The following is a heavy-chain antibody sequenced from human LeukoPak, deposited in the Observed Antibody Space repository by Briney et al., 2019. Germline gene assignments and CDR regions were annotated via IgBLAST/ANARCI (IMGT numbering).Heavy chain of an antibody. V-gene: IGHV3-23*01. D-gene: IGHD4-17*01. CDR1: GFTFSTYV. Sequence: GGSLRLSCAASGFTFSTYVMSWVRQTPGKGLEWVSTINNSGGSTYNADSVKGRFTISRDNSKNTLYLQMNSLRAEDTAVYFCANSYAVTTSPFDYWGQGTLVTVYS. J-gene: IGHJ4*02. CDR2: INNSGGST. CDR3: ANSYAVTTSPFDY.